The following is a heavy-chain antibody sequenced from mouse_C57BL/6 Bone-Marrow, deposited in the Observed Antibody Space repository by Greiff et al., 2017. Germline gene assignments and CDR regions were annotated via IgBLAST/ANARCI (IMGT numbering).Heavy chain of an antibody. D-gene: IGHD2-1*01. J-gene: IGHJ4*01. V-gene: IGHV1-69*01. Sequence: VQLQQPGAELVMPGASVKLSCKASGYTFTSYWMHWVKQRPGQGLEWIGEIDPSDSYTNYNQKFKGKSTLTVDKSSSTAYMQLSSLTSEDSAVYYCARLDAYLPFYAVDYWGQGTSVTVSS. CDR3: ARLDAYLPFYAVDY. CDR1: GYTFTSYW. CDR2: IDPSDSYT.